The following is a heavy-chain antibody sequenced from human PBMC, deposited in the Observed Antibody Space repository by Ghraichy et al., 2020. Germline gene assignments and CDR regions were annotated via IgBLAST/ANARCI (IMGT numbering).Heavy chain of an antibody. CDR2: IYTSGST. V-gene: IGHV4-4*09. D-gene: IGHD5-12*01. Sequence: SETLSLTCTVSGGSISSYYWSWIRQPPGKGLEWIGYIYTSGSTNYNPSLKSRVTISVDTSKNQFSLKLSSVTAADTAVYYCARQGSSVATIDPNKYYYYYGMDVWGQGTTVTVSS. CDR3: ARQGSSVATIDPNKYYYYYGMDV. CDR1: GGSISSYY. J-gene: IGHJ6*02.